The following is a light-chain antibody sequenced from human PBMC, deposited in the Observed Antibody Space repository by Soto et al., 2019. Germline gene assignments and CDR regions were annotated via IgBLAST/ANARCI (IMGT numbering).Light chain of an antibody. CDR3: QQRSNWPSIT. CDR1: QSIRSN. J-gene: IGKJ5*01. Sequence: EIVMTQSPDTLSVSPGEGATLSCRVSQSIRSNLAWYQQRPGQAPRLLMYGASTRATGIPARFSGSGSGTDFTLTISSLEPEDFAVYYCQQRSNWPSITFGQGTRLEIK. CDR2: GAS. V-gene: IGKV3-11*01.